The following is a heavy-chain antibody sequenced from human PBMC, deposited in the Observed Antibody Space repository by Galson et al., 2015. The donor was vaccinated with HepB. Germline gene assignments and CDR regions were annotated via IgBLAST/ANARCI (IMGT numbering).Heavy chain of an antibody. Sequence: SVKVSCKASGYTFTTYAIHWVRQAPGQRLEWLGWINTGNGNTKYSEKFQGRVTITRDTSASTAYMELSSLRSEDTAVYYCARVGWFDPWGQGTLVTVSS. CDR3: ARVGWFDP. V-gene: IGHV1-3*04. CDR1: GYTFTTYA. CDR2: INTGNGNT. J-gene: IGHJ5*02.